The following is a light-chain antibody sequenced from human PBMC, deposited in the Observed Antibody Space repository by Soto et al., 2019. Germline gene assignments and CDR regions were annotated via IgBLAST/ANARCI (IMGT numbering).Light chain of an antibody. CDR2: EVS. CDR1: SSDVGKYDY. Sequence: QSALTQPPSASGSPGQSVTISCTGTSSDVGKYDYVSWFQHHPGKAPKLIIYEVSKRPSGVPDRFSGSKSGSTASLTVSGLQAEDEAYYYCNSYTSRSAFVFGTGTKLTVL. CDR3: NSYTSRSAFV. J-gene: IGLJ1*01. V-gene: IGLV2-8*01.